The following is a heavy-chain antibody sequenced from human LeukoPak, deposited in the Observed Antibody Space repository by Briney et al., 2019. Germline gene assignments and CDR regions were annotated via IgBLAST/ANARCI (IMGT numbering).Heavy chain of an antibody. CDR1: GGSISSSSYY. CDR3: ARGQYGDPLDY. CDR2: IYYSGST. V-gene: IGHV4-39*01. Sequence: SETLSLTCTVSGGSISSSSYYWGWIRQPPGKGLEWIGSIYYSGSTYYNPSLKSRVTISVDTSKNQFSLKLSSVTAADTAVYYCARGQYGDPLDYWGQGTLVTVSS. J-gene: IGHJ4*02. D-gene: IGHD4-17*01.